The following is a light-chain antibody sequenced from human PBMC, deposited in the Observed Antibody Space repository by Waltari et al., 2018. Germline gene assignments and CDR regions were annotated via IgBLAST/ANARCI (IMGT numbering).Light chain of an antibody. CDR1: SSNIGNNA. Sequence: QSVLTQPPSVSEAPRQRVTISCSGSSSNIGNNAVHWYQQLPGKAPKLLIYYDDLLPSGVSDRFSDSTSGPSASLAISGLQSEDEADYYCAAWDDSLSGRVFGGGTKLTVL. J-gene: IGLJ3*02. CDR3: AAWDDSLSGRV. V-gene: IGLV1-36*01. CDR2: YDD.